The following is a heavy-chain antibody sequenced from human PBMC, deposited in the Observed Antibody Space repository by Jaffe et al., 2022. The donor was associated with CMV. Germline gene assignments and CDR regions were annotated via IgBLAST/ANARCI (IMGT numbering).Heavy chain of an antibody. CDR2: VSTQGGNL. CDR1: GFSFSNFW. Sequence: EVQLVESGGGLARPGESRTLFCAASGFSFSNFWMHWVRQVPGKGLEWVARVSTQGGNLVYADSVRGRFTISRDNANNMVLLDMTSLRAEDTATYYCVSEPTGRGYNYMEVWGKGTTVTVSS. V-gene: IGHV3-74*01. J-gene: IGHJ6*03. CDR3: VSEPTGRGYNYMEV.